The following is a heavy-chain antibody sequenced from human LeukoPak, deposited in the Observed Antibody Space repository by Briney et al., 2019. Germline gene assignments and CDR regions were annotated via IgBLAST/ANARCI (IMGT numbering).Heavy chain of an antibody. CDR1: GYTFTTYG. V-gene: IGHV1-18*01. D-gene: IGHD6-19*01. CDR3: SREIAVAGTRRWYFHL. J-gene: IGHJ2*01. Sequence: ASVTVTCKVSGYTFTTYGVSWVRHAPPQGLERMGWSSAYNGNTNYEQKLQGRVTITTDKSTSTDYMELRSLTSDDTARYYCSREIAVAGTRRWYFHLWGRGTLVTVSS. CDR2: SSAYNGNT.